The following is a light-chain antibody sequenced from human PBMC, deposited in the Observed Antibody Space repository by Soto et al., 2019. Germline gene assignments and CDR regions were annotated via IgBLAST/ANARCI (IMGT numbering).Light chain of an antibody. Sequence: DIPMTQSPSTLSAFVGDRVTITCRASQSLSGWLAWYQQKPGKAPKLLIRKATSLESGVPSRYSGRGSGTEFTLTINSLQPDDSATYHCQHYNGYPITFGGGTKVEIK. J-gene: IGKJ4*01. CDR1: QSLSGW. CDR3: QHYNGYPIT. CDR2: KAT. V-gene: IGKV1-5*03.